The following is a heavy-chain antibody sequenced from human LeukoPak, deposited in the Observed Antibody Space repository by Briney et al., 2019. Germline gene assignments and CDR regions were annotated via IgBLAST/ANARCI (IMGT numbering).Heavy chain of an antibody. Sequence: GGSLRLSCAASGFTFSSYAMSWVRQAPGKGLEWVSAISGSGGSTYYADSVKGRFTISRDNSKNTLYLQMNSLRAEDTAVYYCATDQPPITAVGLPYYYYGLDVWGQGTTVTVSS. D-gene: IGHD1-14*01. J-gene: IGHJ6*02. CDR1: GFTFSSYA. V-gene: IGHV3-23*01. CDR3: ATDQPPITAVGLPYYYYGLDV. CDR2: ISGSGGST.